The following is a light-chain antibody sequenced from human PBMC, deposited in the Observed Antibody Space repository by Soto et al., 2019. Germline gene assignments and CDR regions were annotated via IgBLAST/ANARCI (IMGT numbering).Light chain of an antibody. J-gene: IGKJ3*01. Sequence: DIQMTQSPSSVSASVGDRVIITCRANQGISNWLAWYQQKAGKAPKLLIYAASGLQSGVPARFSGSGFGTDFNLTISTLQPEDFATYFCQQTHSFPRTFGPGTRVDIK. CDR3: QQTHSFPRT. CDR1: QGISNW. CDR2: AAS. V-gene: IGKV1-12*01.